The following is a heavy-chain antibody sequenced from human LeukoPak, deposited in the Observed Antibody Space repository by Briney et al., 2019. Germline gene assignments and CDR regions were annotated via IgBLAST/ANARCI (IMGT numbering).Heavy chain of an antibody. Sequence: PGGSLRLSCVASGFTLSTYGIHWVRQAPGKGLEWVAVISYDGGNKFYADSVKGRFTISRDNSKNTVYLEMDNLRPKDTAVYYCARDQSARDYYYYMDVWGKGSTVTVSS. D-gene: IGHD3-3*01. V-gene: IGHV3-30*03. CDR1: GFTLSTYG. CDR2: ISYDGGNK. J-gene: IGHJ6*03. CDR3: ARDQSARDYYYYMDV.